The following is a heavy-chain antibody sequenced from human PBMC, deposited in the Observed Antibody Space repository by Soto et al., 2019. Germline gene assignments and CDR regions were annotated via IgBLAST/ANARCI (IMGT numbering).Heavy chain of an antibody. CDR3: AKEGVGFDP. Sequence: EVQLVESGGGLVQPGRSLRLSCAASGFTFDDYAMHWVRQAPGKGLEWVSGISWNSGSIGYADSVKGRFTISRDNVKNSLYLQMNSLRAEDTALYYCAKEGVGFDPWGQGTLVTVSS. CDR1: GFTFDDYA. CDR2: ISWNSGSI. J-gene: IGHJ5*02. D-gene: IGHD2-15*01. V-gene: IGHV3-9*01.